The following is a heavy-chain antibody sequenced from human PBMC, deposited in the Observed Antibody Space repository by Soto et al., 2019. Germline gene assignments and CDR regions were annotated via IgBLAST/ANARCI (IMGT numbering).Heavy chain of an antibody. CDR1: GGSISSSSYY. J-gene: IGHJ6*02. Sequence: QLQLQESGPGLVKPSETLSLTCTVSGGSISSSSYYWGWIRQPPGKGLGWIGGIYYSGSTYYNPSLRRGVTISVDTPKNHFSLKRSSVAAADTAVYYCARRFLECLLYPGGGMDVWGQGTTVTVSS. D-gene: IGHD3-3*01. CDR3: ARRFLECLLYPGGGMDV. CDR2: IYYSGST. V-gene: IGHV4-39*02.